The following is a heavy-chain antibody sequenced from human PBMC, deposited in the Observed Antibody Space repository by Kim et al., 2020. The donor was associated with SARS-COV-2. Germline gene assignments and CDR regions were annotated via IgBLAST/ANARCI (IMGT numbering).Heavy chain of an antibody. CDR1: GCSISGSTFY. V-gene: IGHV4-39*02. D-gene: IGHD2-15*01. CDR2: IFSGATT. Sequence: SETLSLTCTVSGCSISGSTFYWGWIRQPPGKGLQWIGHIFSGATTYYNSPLKRPITISVDTSKNYFSLELTSATASDTAVYYCARVSYRDCCGHPFPFDIWAQGKSDTVS. CDR3: ARVSYRDCCGHPFPFDI. J-gene: IGHJ3*02.